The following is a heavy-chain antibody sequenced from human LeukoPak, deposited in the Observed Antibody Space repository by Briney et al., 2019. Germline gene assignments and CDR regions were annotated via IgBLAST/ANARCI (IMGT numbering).Heavy chain of an antibody. D-gene: IGHD3-10*01. Sequence: SVKVSCKASGGTFSGYAISWVRQAPGQGLEWMGGIIPIFGTANYAQKFQGRVTITADESTSTAYMELSSLRSEDTAVYYCARFFYGSGGRNWFDPWGQGTLVTVSS. CDR1: GGTFSGYA. V-gene: IGHV1-69*01. J-gene: IGHJ5*02. CDR3: ARFFYGSGGRNWFDP. CDR2: IIPIFGTA.